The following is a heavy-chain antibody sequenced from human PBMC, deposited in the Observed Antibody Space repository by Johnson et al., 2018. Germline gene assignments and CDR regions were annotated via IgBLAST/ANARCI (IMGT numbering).Heavy chain of an antibody. V-gene: IGHV3-11*01. J-gene: IGHJ3*02. CDR2: ISSSGSTI. CDR1: GFTFSDYY. D-gene: IGHD2-15*01. Sequence: VQLLESGGGLVKPGGSLRLSCAASGFTFSDYYMSWIRQAPGKGLEWVAYISSSGSTIYYADSVKGRFTISRDTAKNSLYLQMNSLRAGDTAVYYCAGYCSGGSCYDDAFDIWGQGPMVTVSS. CDR3: AGYCSGGSCYDDAFDI.